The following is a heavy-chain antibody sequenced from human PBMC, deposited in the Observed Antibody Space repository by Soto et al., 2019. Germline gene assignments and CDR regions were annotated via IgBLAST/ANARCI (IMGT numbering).Heavy chain of an antibody. J-gene: IGHJ6*02. CDR2: IYHTGNT. Sequence: HVQLHQSGPRLVKPSQTLSLECSVIGGSVNTGDNYWSWVRQSPGRGLEWIGYIYHTGNTFYNPAIENRVTMSVDASKNQFSLTLTSVTAADTAVYFCAREPLDGMDVWGQGTNVPVSS. CDR1: GGSVNTGDNY. CDR3: AREPLDGMDV. V-gene: IGHV4-30-4*01.